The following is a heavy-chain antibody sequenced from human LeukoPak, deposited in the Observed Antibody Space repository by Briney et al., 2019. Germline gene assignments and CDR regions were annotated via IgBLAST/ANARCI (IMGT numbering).Heavy chain of an antibody. V-gene: IGHV3-21*01. J-gene: IGHJ4*02. CDR2: ISSSSYYI. Sequence: GGSLRLSCAASEFTFSSYSMNWVRQAPGKGLEWVSSISSSSYYIYYADSVKGRFTISRDNAKNSQYLQMNSVRAEDTAVYYCARGTSAGDYWGQGTLVTVSS. CDR1: EFTFSSYS. CDR3: ARGTSAGDY.